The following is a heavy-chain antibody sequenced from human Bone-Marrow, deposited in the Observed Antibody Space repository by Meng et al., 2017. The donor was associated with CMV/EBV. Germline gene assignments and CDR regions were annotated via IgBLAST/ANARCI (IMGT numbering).Heavy chain of an antibody. V-gene: IGHV1-69*12. CDR2: IIPIFGTA. CDR1: GGTFSSYA. Sequence: QVQLVQSGAEVKKPGSPVKVSCKASGGTFSSYAISWVRQAPGQGLEWMGGIIPIFGTANYAQKFQGRVTITADESTSTAYMGLSSLRSEDTAVYYCARGEGYSSSWSDPFDYWGQGTLVTVSS. CDR3: ARGEGYSSSWSDPFDY. J-gene: IGHJ4*02. D-gene: IGHD6-13*01.